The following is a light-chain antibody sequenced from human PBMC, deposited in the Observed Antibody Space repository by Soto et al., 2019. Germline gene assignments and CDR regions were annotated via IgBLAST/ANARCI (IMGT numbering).Light chain of an antibody. Sequence: DIQMTQSPSSLSGSVGDRVTITCRASQTISSWLAWYQQKPGKAPKLLIYKASTLKSGVPSRFRGSGSGTEFTLTISSLQPDDFATYYCQHYNSYRAFGQGPKVDI. CDR2: KAS. CDR3: QHYNSYRA. CDR1: QTISSW. V-gene: IGKV1-5*03. J-gene: IGKJ1*01.